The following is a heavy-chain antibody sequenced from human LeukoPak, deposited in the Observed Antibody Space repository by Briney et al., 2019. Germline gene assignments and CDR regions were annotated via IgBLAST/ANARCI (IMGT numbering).Heavy chain of an antibody. V-gene: IGHV3-23*01. D-gene: IGHD4-4*01. CDR2: ISASGGTT. CDR1: GFTFRTYD. J-gene: IGHJ5*02. Sequence: GGSLRLSCAASGFTFRTYDMSWVRQAPGKGLEGDSTISASGGTTYYADSVRSRFTISRDNSKSTLFLRMNSLRAEDTALYYCAKGGPYSKFPFDPWGQGTLVTVFS. CDR3: AKGGPYSKFPFDP.